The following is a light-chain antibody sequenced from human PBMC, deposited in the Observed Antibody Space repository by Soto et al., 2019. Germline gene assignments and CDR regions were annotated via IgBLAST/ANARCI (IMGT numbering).Light chain of an antibody. CDR3: QQYNICRPP. V-gene: IGKV3-15*01. CDR1: QSVRNF. Sequence: EIVMTQSPATLSVSPRERATISCRASQSVRNFLGWSQQKPGQPPRLPIYNVSTTATGIPARFSGSWSGTEFALTISSLQSEYFSVYYCQQYNICRPPFGGGTRLEIK. J-gene: IGKJ5*01. CDR2: NVS.